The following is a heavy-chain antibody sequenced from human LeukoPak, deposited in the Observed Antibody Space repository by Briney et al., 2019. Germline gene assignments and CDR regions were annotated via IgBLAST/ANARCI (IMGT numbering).Heavy chain of an antibody. CDR2: IYYSGTT. J-gene: IGHJ4*02. CDR1: GGSISSGSHY. V-gene: IGHV4-39*01. D-gene: IGHD6-19*01. Sequence: SETLSLTCTVSGGSISSGSHYWGWIRPPPGKGLEWIGCIYYSGTTYYSPSVNSRVTISLGKSKDQLSRKLNFVTAADTAVYYCSRQDLAVSGIDYWGQGTLVTVSS. CDR3: SRQDLAVSGIDY.